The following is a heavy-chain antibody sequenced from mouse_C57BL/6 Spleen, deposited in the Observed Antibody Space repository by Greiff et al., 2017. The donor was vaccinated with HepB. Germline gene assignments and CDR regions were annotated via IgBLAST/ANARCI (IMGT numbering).Heavy chain of an antibody. J-gene: IGHJ4*01. CDR1: GYSFTDYN. CDR2: INPNYGTT. D-gene: IGHD2-1*01. V-gene: IGHV1-39*01. CDR3: ARGGSTMVTTRAMDY. Sequence: EVQLQQSGPELVKPGASVKISCKASGYSFTDYNMNWVKQSNGKSLEWIGLINPNYGTTSYNQKFKGKATLTVYQSSSTAYMQLNILTSEDSAVYSCARGGSTMVTTRAMDYWGHATSVTASS.